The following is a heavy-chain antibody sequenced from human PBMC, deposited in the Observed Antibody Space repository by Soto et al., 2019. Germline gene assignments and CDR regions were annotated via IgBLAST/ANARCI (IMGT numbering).Heavy chain of an antibody. J-gene: IGHJ3*02. CDR2: IIPIFGTA. CDR1: GGTFSSYA. V-gene: IGHV1-69*13. Sequence: ASVKVSCKASGGTFSSYAISWVRQAPGQGLEWMGGIIPIFGTANYAQKFQGRVTITADESTSTAYMELSSLRSEDKDVYYCARYSSPVGAFDIWGQGTMVTVS. CDR3: ARYSSPVGAFDI. D-gene: IGHD6-13*01.